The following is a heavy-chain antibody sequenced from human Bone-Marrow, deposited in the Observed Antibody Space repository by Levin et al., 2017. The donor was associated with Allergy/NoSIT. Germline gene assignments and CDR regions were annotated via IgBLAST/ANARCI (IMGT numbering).Heavy chain of an antibody. J-gene: IGHJ4*02. Sequence: GESLKISCAASGFTFSSYWMNWVRQAPGKGLEWVANIKEDGSEKYYVDSVKGRFTISRDNAKNSLYLQMNSLRVEDTAIYYCARASLRITPDYWGQGTLVTVSS. CDR3: ARASLRITPDY. CDR2: IKEDGSEK. V-gene: IGHV3-7*01. CDR1: GFTFSSYW. D-gene: IGHD5-24*01.